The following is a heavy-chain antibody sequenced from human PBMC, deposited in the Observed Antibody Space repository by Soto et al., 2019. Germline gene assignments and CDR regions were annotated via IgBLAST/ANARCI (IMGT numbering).Heavy chain of an antibody. CDR2: ISYDGSNK. CDR3: AKRSGYSGGLYYYYYGMDV. Sequence: QVQLVESGGGVVQPGRSLRLSCAASGFTFSSYGMHWVRQAPGKGLEWVAVISYDGSNKYYADSVKGRFTISRDNSKNTLYLQMNSLRAEDTAVYYCAKRSGYSGGLYYYYYGMDVWGQGTTVTVSS. CDR1: GFTFSSYG. D-gene: IGHD1-26*01. V-gene: IGHV3-30*18. J-gene: IGHJ6*02.